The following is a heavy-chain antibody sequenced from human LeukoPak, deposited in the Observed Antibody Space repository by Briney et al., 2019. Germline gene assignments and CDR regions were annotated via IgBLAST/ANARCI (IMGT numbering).Heavy chain of an antibody. CDR3: AKDYNSGWELDY. D-gene: IGHD6-19*01. J-gene: IGHJ4*02. CDR2: MSNDGRKI. CDR1: GFSFSSYG. Sequence: GRSLRVSCAASGFSFSSYGMHWVRQAPGKGLEWVAVMSNDGRKIDYADSVKGRFTISRDNSKNTLYLQMNSLRAEDTAVYYCAKDYNSGWELDYRGQRTLVTVSS. V-gene: IGHV3-33*06.